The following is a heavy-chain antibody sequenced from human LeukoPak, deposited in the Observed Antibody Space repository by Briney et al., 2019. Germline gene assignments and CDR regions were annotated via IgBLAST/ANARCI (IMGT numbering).Heavy chain of an antibody. V-gene: IGHV3-30-3*01. CDR1: GFTFSSYA. CDR3: ARGPTLYYYDSSGNAYYFDY. CDR2: ISYDGNNK. Sequence: PGGSLRLSCAPSGFTFSSYAMHWVRQAPGKGLEWVAIISYDGNNKYYADPVKGRFTISRDNFKNTLYVQMNSLRAEDTAVYYCARGPTLYYYDSSGNAYYFDYWGQGTLVTVSS. J-gene: IGHJ4*02. D-gene: IGHD3-22*01.